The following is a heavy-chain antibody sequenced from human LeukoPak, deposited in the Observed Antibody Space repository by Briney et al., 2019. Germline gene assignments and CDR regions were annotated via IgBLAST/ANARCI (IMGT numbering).Heavy chain of an antibody. CDR2: INGSGRST. D-gene: IGHD3-22*01. V-gene: IGHV3-23*01. J-gene: IGHJ4*02. CDR3: AKGSYYDNSGYYYFDE. CDR1: GFTFSSYA. Sequence: PGGSLRLSCAASGFTFSSYAMYWVRQAPGKGLEWVSGINGSGRSTYYADSVKGRFTISRDNSKNTLYLQMNSLRPEDTAVYTCAKGSYYDNSGYYYFDEWGQGTLVTVSS.